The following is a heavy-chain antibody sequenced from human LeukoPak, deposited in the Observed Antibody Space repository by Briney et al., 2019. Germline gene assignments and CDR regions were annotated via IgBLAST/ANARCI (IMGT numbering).Heavy chain of an antibody. CDR2: IYHSGST. Sequence: SETLSLTCTVSGGSISSGGYYWSRIRQPPGKGLEWIGYIYHSGSTYYNPSLKSRATISVDRSKNQFSLKLSSVTAADTAVYCCARDEGYSYGKRFDYWGQGTLVTVSS. CDR1: GGSISSGGYY. J-gene: IGHJ4*02. D-gene: IGHD5-18*01. CDR3: ARDEGYSYGKRFDY. V-gene: IGHV4-30-2*01.